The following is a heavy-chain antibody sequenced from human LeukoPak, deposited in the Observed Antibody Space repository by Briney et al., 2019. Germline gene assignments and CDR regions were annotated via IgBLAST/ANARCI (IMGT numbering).Heavy chain of an antibody. Sequence: GGSLRLSCAASGFTFTSYSMNWVRQAPGKGLEWVAVISSDGSKKNYADSVKGRLTLSRDNSKNTVYLQVDSLRTEDTAVYYCAKGRQYSFDYLIDYWGQGTLVTVSS. J-gene: IGHJ4*02. CDR2: ISSDGSKK. V-gene: IGHV3-30*18. D-gene: IGHD3-9*01. CDR1: GFTFTSYS. CDR3: AKGRQYSFDYLIDY.